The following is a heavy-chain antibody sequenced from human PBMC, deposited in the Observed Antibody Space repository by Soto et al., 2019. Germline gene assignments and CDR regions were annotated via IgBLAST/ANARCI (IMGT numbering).Heavy chain of an antibody. CDR1: GFTFSRYW. D-gene: IGHD5-18*01. CDR2: IKQDGTEK. J-gene: IGHJ3*02. V-gene: IGHV3-7*01. CDR3: ARGDTPMITGMDSFDI. Sequence: GGSLRLSCAAPGFTFSRYWMNWVRQAPGKGLEWVANIKQDGTEKNYVDSVKGRFTISRDNAKNSLYLQMDSLRAEDTAVYFCARGDTPMITGMDSFDIWGQGTLVTVS.